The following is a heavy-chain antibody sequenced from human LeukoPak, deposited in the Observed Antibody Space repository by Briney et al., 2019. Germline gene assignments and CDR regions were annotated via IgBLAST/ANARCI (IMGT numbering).Heavy chain of an antibody. J-gene: IGHJ4*02. CDR2: IIPNVDIT. CDR3: ATGGILTGYSFDS. CDR1: GGTFSSDA. D-gene: IGHD3-9*01. V-gene: IGHV1-69*04. Sequence: SVKVSCKASGGTFSSDAINWVRQALGQGLEWMGRIIPNVDITAYAQKFQGRVTITADKSTSTAYMELSSLRSEDTGVYYCATGGILTGYSFDSWGLGTLVTVSS.